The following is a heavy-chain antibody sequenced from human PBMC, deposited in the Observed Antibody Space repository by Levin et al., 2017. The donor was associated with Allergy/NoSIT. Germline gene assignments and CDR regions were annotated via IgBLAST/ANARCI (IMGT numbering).Heavy chain of an antibody. CDR3: ARPVVDGSGSSNYYGMDG. V-gene: IGHV3-33*01. D-gene: IGHD3-10*01. Sequence: GGSLRLSCAASGFTFSSYGMHWVRQAPGKGLEWVAVIWYDGSNKYYADSVKGRFTISRDNSKNTLYLQMNSLRAEDTAVYYCARPVVDGSGSSNYYGMDGWGQGTTVTVSS. J-gene: IGHJ6*02. CDR1: GFTFSSYG. CDR2: IWYDGSNK.